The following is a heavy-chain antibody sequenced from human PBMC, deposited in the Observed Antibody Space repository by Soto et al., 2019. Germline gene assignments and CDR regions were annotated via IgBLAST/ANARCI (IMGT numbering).Heavy chain of an antibody. D-gene: IGHD5-12*01. CDR3: ARDIDRQRLGGNYCYILDV. CDR2: IMPVFATP. J-gene: IGHJ6*02. Sequence: QVQLMQSGAEVKKPGSSVKVSCKASGGTFSTSAISWVRQAPGEGLEWVGGIMPVFATPDYAQKCQGRVTISADESTTTAYLELTSLTTADTAVYYCARDIDRQRLGGNYCYILDVWGQGTAITVSS. V-gene: IGHV1-69*12. CDR1: GGTFSTSA.